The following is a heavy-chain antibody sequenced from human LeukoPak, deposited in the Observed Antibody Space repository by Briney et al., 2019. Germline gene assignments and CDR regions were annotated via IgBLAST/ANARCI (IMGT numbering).Heavy chain of an antibody. CDR2: INSDGSDT. V-gene: IGHV3-74*01. Sequence: PGGSLRLSCAASGFTFSSYWMHWVRQAPGKGLVWVARINSDGSDTNYADSVKGRFTISRDNARNTVYLQMSCLRAEDTAVYYCARGWVPSDITLKWGQGTMDTVSS. CDR3: ARGWVPSDITLK. J-gene: IGHJ3*01. CDR1: GFTFSSYW. D-gene: IGHD3-22*01.